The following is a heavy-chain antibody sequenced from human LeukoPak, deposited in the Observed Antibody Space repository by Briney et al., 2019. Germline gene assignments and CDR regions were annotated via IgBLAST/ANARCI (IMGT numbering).Heavy chain of an antibody. J-gene: IGHJ3*02. CDR2: FDPEDGET. CDR1: GYTLTELS. V-gene: IGHV1-24*01. Sequence: ASVRVSCTVSGYTLTELSMHWVRQAPGKGLEWMGGFDPEDGETIYAQKFQGRVTMTEDTSTDTAYMELSSLRSEDTAVYYCATDLYCSGGSCYPIDAFDIWGQGTMVTVSS. CDR3: ATDLYCSGGSCYPIDAFDI. D-gene: IGHD2-15*01.